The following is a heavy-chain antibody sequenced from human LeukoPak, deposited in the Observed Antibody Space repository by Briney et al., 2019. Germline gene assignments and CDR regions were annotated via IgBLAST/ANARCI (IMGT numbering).Heavy chain of an antibody. Sequence: GGSLRLSCAASGFTFSSYAMHWVRQAPGKGLEWVAVISYDGSNKYYADSVKGRFTISRDNSKNTLYLQMNSLRAEDTAVYYCANWAYDSSGYIDYWGQGTLVTVSS. CDR1: GFTFSSYA. CDR2: ISYDGSNK. CDR3: ANWAYDSSGYIDY. V-gene: IGHV3-30-3*01. J-gene: IGHJ4*02. D-gene: IGHD3-22*01.